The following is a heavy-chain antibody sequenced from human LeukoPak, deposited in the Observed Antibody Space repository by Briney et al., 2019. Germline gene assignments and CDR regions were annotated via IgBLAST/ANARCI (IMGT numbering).Heavy chain of an antibody. CDR1: GYTFTSYG. J-gene: IGHJ4*02. Sequence: ASVKVSCKASGYTFTSYGISWVRQAPGQGLEWMGWISAYNGNTNYAQKLQGRVTMTTDTSTSTAYMGLRSPRSDDTAVYYCARVYGDYGVFDYWGQGNLVTVSS. CDR2: ISAYNGNT. CDR3: ARVYGDYGVFDY. D-gene: IGHD4-17*01. V-gene: IGHV1-18*01.